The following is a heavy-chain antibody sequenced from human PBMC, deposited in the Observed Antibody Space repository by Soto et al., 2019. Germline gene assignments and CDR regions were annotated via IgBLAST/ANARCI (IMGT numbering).Heavy chain of an antibody. V-gene: IGHV3-30-3*01. D-gene: IGHD2-15*01. CDR2: ISYDGSNK. CDR3: AREFVVVAATGERNYYGMDV. J-gene: IGHJ6*02. Sequence: QVQLVESGGGVVQPGRSLRLSCAASGFTFSSYAMHWVRQAPGKGLEWVAVISYDGSNKYYADSVKGRFTISRDNSKNTLYLQMNSLRAEDTAVYYCAREFVVVAATGERNYYGMDVWGQATTVTVSS. CDR1: GFTFSSYA.